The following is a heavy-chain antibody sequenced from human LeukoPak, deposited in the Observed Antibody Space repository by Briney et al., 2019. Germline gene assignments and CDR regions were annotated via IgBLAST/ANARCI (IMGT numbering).Heavy chain of an antibody. CDR1: GFTVSSNY. D-gene: IGHD5-24*01. CDR3: ASLRRDGYNNYFDY. CDR2: IYSGGST. V-gene: IGHV3-53*04. Sequence: GGSLRLSCAASGFTVSSNYMSWVRQAPGKGLEWVSVIYSGGSTYYADSVKGRFTISRHNSKNTLYLQMYSLRAEDTAVYYCASLRRDGYNNYFDYWGQGTLVTVSS. J-gene: IGHJ4*02.